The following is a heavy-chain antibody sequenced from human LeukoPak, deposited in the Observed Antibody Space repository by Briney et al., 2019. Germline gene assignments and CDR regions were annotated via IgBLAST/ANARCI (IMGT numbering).Heavy chain of an antibody. CDR2: IYSGGST. CDR3: ARGPSMVRGVILPSDY. J-gene: IGHJ4*02. CDR1: GFTFSSYW. Sequence: GGSLRLSCAASGFTFSSYWMSWVRQAPGKGLEWVSVIYSGGSTYYADSVKGRFTISRDNSKNTLYLQMNSLRAEDTAVYYCARGPSMVRGVILPSDYWGQGTLVTVSS. D-gene: IGHD3-10*01. V-gene: IGHV3-53*01.